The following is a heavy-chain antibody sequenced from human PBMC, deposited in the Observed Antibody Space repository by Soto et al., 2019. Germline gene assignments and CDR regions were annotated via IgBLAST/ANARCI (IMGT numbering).Heavy chain of an antibody. V-gene: IGHV4-61*01. D-gene: IGHD6-13*01. CDR3: ARVASAAYYYSYAMDV. J-gene: IGHJ6*02. CDR2: IFYSGST. Sequence: QVQLQESGPGLVKPSETLSLTCTVSGGSVSSGSYYWSWIRQPPGKGLEWIGDIFYSGSTNYNPSLESRITISVDTSNNQFSLRLSSVTAADTAVYYCARVASAAYYYSYAMDVWGQGTAVTVSS. CDR1: GGSVSSGSYY.